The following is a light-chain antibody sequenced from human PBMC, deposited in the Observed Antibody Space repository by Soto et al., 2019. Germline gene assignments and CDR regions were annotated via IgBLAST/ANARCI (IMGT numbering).Light chain of an antibody. V-gene: IGLV2-14*01. J-gene: IGLJ1*01. CDR3: RSYSSSNTLYV. CDR1: SSDVGSYNY. Sequence: QSGLTQPASGSGSPGQSITISCTGTSSDVGSYNYVSWYQQHPGKAPKLRIFEGSNRPSGVYNRFSGSKPGNTASLSISGLDPEHEADYYCRSYSSSNTLYVFGTGTKFTVL. CDR2: EGS.